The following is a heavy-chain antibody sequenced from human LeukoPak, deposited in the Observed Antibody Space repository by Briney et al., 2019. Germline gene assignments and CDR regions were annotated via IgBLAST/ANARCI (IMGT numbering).Heavy chain of an antibody. Sequence: SETLSLTCTVSGASISNYLWSWIRQPPGKGLEWIGYIYYSGSTNYNPSLKSRVTISVDTSKNQFSLKLTSVTEADTAVYYCVRSAGFGAFWFDPWGQGTLVTVSS. CDR1: GASISNYL. CDR2: IYYSGST. D-gene: IGHD3-10*01. V-gene: IGHV4-59*01. CDR3: VRSAGFGAFWFDP. J-gene: IGHJ5*02.